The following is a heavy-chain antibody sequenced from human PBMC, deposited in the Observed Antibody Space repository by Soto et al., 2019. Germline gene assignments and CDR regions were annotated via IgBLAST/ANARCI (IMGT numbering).Heavy chain of an antibody. V-gene: IGHV3-30*18. Sequence: VQLVESGGGVVQPGRSLRLSCAASGFTFSSYGMHWVRQAPGKGLEWVAVISYDGSNKYYADSVKGRFTISRDNSKNTLYLQMNSLRAEDTAVYYCAKDSRTGVYYYDSSGYYFDYWGQGTLVTVSS. CDR3: AKDSRTGVYYYDSSGYYFDY. J-gene: IGHJ4*02. CDR2: ISYDGSNK. CDR1: GFTFSSYG. D-gene: IGHD3-22*01.